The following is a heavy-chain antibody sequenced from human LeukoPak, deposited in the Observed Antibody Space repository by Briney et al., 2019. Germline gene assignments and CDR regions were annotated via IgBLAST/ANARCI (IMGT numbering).Heavy chain of an antibody. J-gene: IGHJ5*02. CDR3: ARVGQGYAGFDP. D-gene: IGHD5-18*01. CDR1: GGSISSGDYY. CDR2: IHYSGST. V-gene: IGHV4-30-4*01. Sequence: SETLSLTCTVSGGSISSGDYYWSWIRQPPGKGLEWIGYIHYSGSTYYNPSLKSRVTISVDTSKNQFSLKLSSVTAADTAVYYCARVGQGYAGFDPWGQGTLVTVSS.